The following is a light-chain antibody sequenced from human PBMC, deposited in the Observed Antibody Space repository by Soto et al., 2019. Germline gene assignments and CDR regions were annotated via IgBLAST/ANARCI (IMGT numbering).Light chain of an antibody. CDR1: QSISGT. V-gene: IGKV1-5*01. CDR3: QQDDTYSRT. J-gene: IGKJ1*01. CDR2: DAS. Sequence: DIQMTQSPSTLSASVGDRVTITCRASQSISGTLAWYQQKPGKAPKLLIYDASSLERGVPSRFSGSGSGTEFTLPISSLQPDDFATYYCQQDDTYSRTFGQGTKVEIK.